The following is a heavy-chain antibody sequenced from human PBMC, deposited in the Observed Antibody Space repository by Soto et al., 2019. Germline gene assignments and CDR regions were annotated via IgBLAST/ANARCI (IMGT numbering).Heavy chain of an antibody. CDR2: IYYSGST. Sequence: PSETLSLTCTVSGGSISTGDYYWSWIRQPPGKGLEWIGYIYYSGSTFYSPSLKSRITISLNTPKNQFSLRLGSVTAADTAVYYCAGEDGYKRTYWGQGTQVTVSS. D-gene: IGHD5-12*01. CDR1: GGSISTGDYY. CDR3: AGEDGYKRTY. J-gene: IGHJ4*02. V-gene: IGHV4-30-4*01.